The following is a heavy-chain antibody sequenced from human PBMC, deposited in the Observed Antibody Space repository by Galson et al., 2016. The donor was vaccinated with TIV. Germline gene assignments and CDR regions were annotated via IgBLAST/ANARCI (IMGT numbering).Heavy chain of an antibody. J-gene: IGHJ6*02. CDR2: IKNDGSGA. Sequence: SLRLSCAASGFSFSTAWMHWVRQVPGKGLVWISLIKNDGSGATYADSVKGRFTVSRDSSKNTLGLQMNSLRAEDTAVYYCARGPEARYSYDGMDVWGQGTTLTVSS. CDR1: GFSFSTAW. V-gene: IGHV3-74*03. D-gene: IGHD1-14*01. CDR3: ARGPEARYSYDGMDV.